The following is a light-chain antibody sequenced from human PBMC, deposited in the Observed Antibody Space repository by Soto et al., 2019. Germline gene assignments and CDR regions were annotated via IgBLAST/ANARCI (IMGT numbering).Light chain of an antibody. Sequence: EIVMTQSPATLSVSPGERATLSCRASQSVSSNLAWYQQKPGQAPRLFIYGASTRATGIPARFSGSGSGTEFTLTISSLQSEDFAVYYCQQYNNWPPALGQGTKVDIK. V-gene: IGKV3-15*01. J-gene: IGKJ1*01. CDR1: QSVSSN. CDR2: GAS. CDR3: QQYNNWPPA.